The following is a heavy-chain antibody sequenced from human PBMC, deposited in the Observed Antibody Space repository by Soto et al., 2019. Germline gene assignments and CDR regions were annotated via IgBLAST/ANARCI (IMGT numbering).Heavy chain of an antibody. CDR3: ASNYACGGDCTAVEYYFEY. CDR2: IIPIFGTA. D-gene: IGHD2-21*02. V-gene: IGHV1-69*13. Sequence: ASVKVSCKASGGTFSSYAISWVRQAPGQGLEWMGGIIPIFGTANYAQKFQGRVTITADESTSTAYMELSSLRSEDTAVYYCASNYACGGDCTAVEYYFEYWGQGTLVIVSS. CDR1: GGTFSSYA. J-gene: IGHJ4*02.